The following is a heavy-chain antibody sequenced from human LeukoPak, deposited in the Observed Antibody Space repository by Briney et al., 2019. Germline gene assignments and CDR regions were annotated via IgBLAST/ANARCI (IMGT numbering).Heavy chain of an antibody. CDR2: MNPNSGNT. D-gene: IGHD3-10*01. V-gene: IGHV1-8*01. CDR3: AREGLRGVIGDNWFDP. Sequence: ASVKVSCKASGYTFTSYDINWVRQATGQGLEWMGWMNPNSGNTGYAQKFQSRVTMTRDTSISTAYMELSRLRSDDTAVYYCAREGLRGVIGDNWFDPWGQGTLVTVSS. J-gene: IGHJ5*02. CDR1: GYTFTSYD.